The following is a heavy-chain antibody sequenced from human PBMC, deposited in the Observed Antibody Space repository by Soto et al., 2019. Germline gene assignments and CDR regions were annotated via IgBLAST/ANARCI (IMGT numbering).Heavy chain of an antibody. CDR2: IGGRATSA. V-gene: IGHV3-23*01. D-gene: IGHD3-22*01. Sequence: EVQLLESGGGLVQPGGSLRLSCAASGFTFSNYAMSWVRQAPGKGLEWVSGIGGRATSAYYADSVKGRFAISRDSSYNALFLQLYSLRAEDTAVDYSAKSRYSESSGDCYDFWGQGTVVSVSS. CDR1: GFTFSNYA. J-gene: IGHJ4*02. CDR3: AKSRYSESSGDCYDF.